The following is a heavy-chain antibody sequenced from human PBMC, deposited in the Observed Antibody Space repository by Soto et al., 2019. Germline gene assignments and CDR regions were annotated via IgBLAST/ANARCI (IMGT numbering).Heavy chain of an antibody. J-gene: IGHJ5*02. D-gene: IGHD6-13*01. CDR3: AREVNSSPALGPNWFDP. CDR2: TYHSGTT. CDR1: GDSIHNSHW. Sequence: QVQLQESGPGLVQPSGTLSLTCAVSGDSIHNSHWWSWVRQTPGKGLEWIGETYHSGTTHYNPYLKTRVTRSIEKPKNQLSLKMNYGTAADTAVYYCAREVNSSPALGPNWFDPWGQGTLVTVSS. V-gene: IGHV4-4*02.